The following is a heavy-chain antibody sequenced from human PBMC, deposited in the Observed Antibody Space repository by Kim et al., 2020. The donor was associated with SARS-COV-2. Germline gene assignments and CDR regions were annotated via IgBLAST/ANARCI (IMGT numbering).Heavy chain of an antibody. Sequence: SETLSLTCTVSGGSISSGGYYWSWIRQHPGKGLEWIGYIYYSGSTYYNPSLKSRVTISVDTSKNQFSLKLSSVTAADTAVYYCARASHSYGVYYFDYWGQGTLVTVSS. CDR1: GGSISSGGYY. CDR2: IYYSGST. CDR3: ARASHSYGVYYFDY. D-gene: IGHD5-18*01. J-gene: IGHJ4*02. V-gene: IGHV4-31*03.